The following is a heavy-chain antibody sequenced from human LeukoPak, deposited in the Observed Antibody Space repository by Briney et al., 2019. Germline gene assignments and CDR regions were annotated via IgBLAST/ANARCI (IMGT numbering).Heavy chain of an antibody. CDR3: ARDWYTLAAVVILPDY. V-gene: IGHV1-18*01. CDR2: ISGYNGNT. D-gene: IGHD3-22*01. CDR1: GYTFTSYG. Sequence: ASVKVSCKASGYTFTSYGISWVRQAPGQGLEWMGWISGYNGNTNYAQKLQGRVTMTTDTSTSTAYMELRSLRSDDTAVYYCARDWYTLAAVVILPDYWGQGTLVTVSS. J-gene: IGHJ4*02.